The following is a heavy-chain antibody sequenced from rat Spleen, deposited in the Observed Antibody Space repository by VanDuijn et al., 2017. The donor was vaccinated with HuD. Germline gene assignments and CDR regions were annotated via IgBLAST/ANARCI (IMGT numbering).Heavy chain of an antibody. CDR1: GFTFNNYW. Sequence: EVQLVESGGGLVQPGRSLKLSCIASGFTFNNYWMSWIRQAPGKGLEWIASITNPGGNSYYPDSVKGRFTISRDNAQNTLYLQMNSLKSEDTATYYCSNNWELYYWGQGVMVTVSS. V-gene: IGHV5-31*01. D-gene: IGHD5-1*01. CDR2: ITNPGGNS. J-gene: IGHJ2*01. CDR3: SNNWELYY.